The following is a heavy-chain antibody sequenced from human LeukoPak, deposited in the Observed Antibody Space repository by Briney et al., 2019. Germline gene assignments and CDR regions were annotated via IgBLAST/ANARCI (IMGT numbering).Heavy chain of an antibody. CDR3: ARERWDDVFDI. V-gene: IGHV4-30-4*01. J-gene: IGHJ3*02. D-gene: IGHD1-26*01. Sequence: PSETLSLTCSVSGGSISSGDYYWSWIRQPPGKGLEWIGYIYYSGSTYYNPSLKRRVTISEDTSKNQFSLKLSSVTAADTAVYYCARERWDDVFDIWGQGTMVTVSS. CDR1: GGSISSGDYY. CDR2: IYYSGST.